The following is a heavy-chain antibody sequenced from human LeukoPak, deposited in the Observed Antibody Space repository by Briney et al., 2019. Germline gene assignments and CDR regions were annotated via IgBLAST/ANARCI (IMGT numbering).Heavy chain of an antibody. CDR3: ARVAADGGDAFDI. D-gene: IGHD6-13*01. V-gene: IGHV1-2*02. CDR1: GYTFTGYY. J-gene: IGHJ3*02. CDR2: INPNSGGT. Sequence: ASVKVSCKASGYTFTGYYMHWVRQAPGQGLEWMGWINPNSGGTNYAQKFRGRVTMTRDTSISAAYMELSRLRSDDTAVYYCARVAADGGDAFDIWGQGTMVTVSS.